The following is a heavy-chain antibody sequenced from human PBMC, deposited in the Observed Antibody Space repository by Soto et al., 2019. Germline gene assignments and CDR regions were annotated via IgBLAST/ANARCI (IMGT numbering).Heavy chain of an antibody. CDR2: IHWNGGST. CDR1: GFTFDDYG. V-gene: IGHV3-20*04. D-gene: IGHD6-13*01. Sequence: EVQLVESGGGVVRPGGSLRLSCAASGFTFDDYGMSWVRQAPGKGLEWVSGIHWNGGSTGYADSVKGRFTISRDNAKNSLYLQLNSLRAEDTALYYCARRSEYSSSWYFDYWGQGTLVTVSS. J-gene: IGHJ4*02. CDR3: ARRSEYSSSWYFDY.